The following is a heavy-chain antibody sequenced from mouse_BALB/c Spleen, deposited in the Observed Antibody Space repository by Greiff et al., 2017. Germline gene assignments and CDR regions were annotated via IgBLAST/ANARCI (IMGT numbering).Heavy chain of an antibody. Sequence: EVKVVESGGGLVQPGGSRKLSCAASGFTFSSFGMHWVRQAPEKGLEWVAYISSGSSTIYYADTVKGRFTISRDNPKNTLFLQMTSLRSEDTAMYYCARRTATWFAYWGQGTLVTVSA. J-gene: IGHJ3*01. CDR2: ISSGSSTI. CDR3: ARRTATWFAY. CDR1: GFTFSSFG. D-gene: IGHD1-2*01. V-gene: IGHV5-17*02.